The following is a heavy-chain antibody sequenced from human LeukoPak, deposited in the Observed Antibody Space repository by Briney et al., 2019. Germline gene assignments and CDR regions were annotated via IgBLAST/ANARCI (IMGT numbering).Heavy chain of an antibody. D-gene: IGHD6-19*01. CDR2: ISAYNGNT. V-gene: IGHV1-18*01. CDR1: GYTFTSYG. J-gene: IGHJ3*02. CDR3: ARDRKMYFSGWYLMDAFDI. Sequence: GASVKVSCTASGYTFTSYGISWVRQAPGQGLEWMGWISAYNGNTNYAQKLQGRVTMTTDTSTSTAYMELRSLRSDDTAVYYCARDRKMYFSGWYLMDAFDIWGQGTMVTVSS.